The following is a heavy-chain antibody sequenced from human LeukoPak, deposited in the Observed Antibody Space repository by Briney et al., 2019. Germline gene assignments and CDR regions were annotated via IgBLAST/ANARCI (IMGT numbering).Heavy chain of an antibody. CDR2: MNIDGSEK. V-gene: IGHV3-7*01. J-gene: IGHJ4*02. D-gene: IGHD1-26*01. CDR1: GFTFSNAW. CDR3: ARDPVEWELLLDY. Sequence: GGSLRLSCTVSGFTFSNAWMGWVRQAPGKGLEWVANMNIDGSEKYYADSVKGRFSISRDNARNSVYLQMNSLRVDDTAVYYCARDPVEWELLLDYWGQGTLVTVSS.